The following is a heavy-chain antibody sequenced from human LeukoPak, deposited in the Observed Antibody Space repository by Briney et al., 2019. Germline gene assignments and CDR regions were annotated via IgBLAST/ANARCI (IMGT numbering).Heavy chain of an antibody. CDR1: GFTFSTYA. CDR3: AGGDPYRGYDYPGV. D-gene: IGHD5-12*01. CDR2: ISYGGSKK. V-gene: IGHV3-30*04. Sequence: PGRSLRLSCAASGFTFSTYAMHWVRQAPGKGLEWVTIISYGGSKKYYADSVRGRFTISRDNSKNTLYLQMNSLRLEDTALYYCAGGDPYRGYDYPGVWGQGTLVTVSS. J-gene: IGHJ4*02.